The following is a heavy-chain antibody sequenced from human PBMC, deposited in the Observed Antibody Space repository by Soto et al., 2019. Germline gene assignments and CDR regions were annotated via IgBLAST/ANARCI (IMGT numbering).Heavy chain of an antibody. Sequence: GGSLRLSCAASGFTFSSCSMNWVRQAPGKGLEWVSYISSSSSTIYYADSVKGRFTISRDNAKNSLYLQMHSLRDGDTAVYYCARVKVVTATDFWGQGTLVTVSS. D-gene: IGHD2-21*02. CDR3: ARVKVVTATDF. J-gene: IGHJ4*02. V-gene: IGHV3-48*02. CDR1: GFTFSSCS. CDR2: ISSSSSTI.